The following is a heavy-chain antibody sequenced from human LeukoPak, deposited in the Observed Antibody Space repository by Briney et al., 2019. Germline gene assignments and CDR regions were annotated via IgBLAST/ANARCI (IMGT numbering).Heavy chain of an antibody. D-gene: IGHD6-13*01. CDR2: ILFDGNNK. J-gene: IGHJ4*02. V-gene: IGHV3-30*18. CDR3: AKDAEHSSGWYPGN. CDR1: GFTFSTYG. Sequence: QPGGSLRLSCAASGFTFSTYGMHWVRQAPGKGLEWVAVILFDGNNKYYADSVRGRFTISRDNSKNTLYLQMNSLRDEDTAGYYCAKDAEHSSGWYPGNWGQGTLVIVSS.